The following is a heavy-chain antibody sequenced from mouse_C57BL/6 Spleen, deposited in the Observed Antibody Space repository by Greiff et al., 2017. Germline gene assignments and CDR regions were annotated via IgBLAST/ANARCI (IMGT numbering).Heavy chain of an antibody. CDR2: ISSGSSTI. Sequence: DVKLVESGGGLVKPGGSLKLSCAASGFTFSDYGMHWVRQAPEKGLEWVAYISSGSSTIYYADTVKGRFTISRDNAKNTLFLQMTSLRSEDTAMYYCAKASAASYFDYWGQGTTLTVSS. CDR1: GFTFSDYG. V-gene: IGHV5-17*01. CDR3: AKASAASYFDY. J-gene: IGHJ2*01. D-gene: IGHD6-1*01.